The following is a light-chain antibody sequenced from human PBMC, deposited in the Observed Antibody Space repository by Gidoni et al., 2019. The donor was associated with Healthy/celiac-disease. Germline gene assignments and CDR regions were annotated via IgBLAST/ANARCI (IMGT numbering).Light chain of an antibody. Sequence: EIVFTPSPGTLSLSPGTRATLSCRASQSVSSSYLAWYQQKPGQAPRLLIYGASSRATGIPDRFSGSGSGTDFTLTISRLEPEDFAVYYCQQYGSSPPVTFGQGTKLEIK. CDR3: QQYGSSPPVT. CDR2: GAS. J-gene: IGKJ2*01. V-gene: IGKV3-20*01. CDR1: QSVSSSY.